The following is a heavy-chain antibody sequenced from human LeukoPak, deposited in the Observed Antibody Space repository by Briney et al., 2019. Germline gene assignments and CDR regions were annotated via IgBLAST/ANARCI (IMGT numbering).Heavy chain of an antibody. Sequence: ASVKVSCKASGYTFTSYGISWVRQAPGQGLEWMRWISAYNGNTNYAQKLQGRVTMTTDTSTSTAYMELRSLRSDDTAVYYCARDLGYCSGGSCYGFDYWGQGTLVTVSS. CDR2: ISAYNGNT. D-gene: IGHD2-15*01. J-gene: IGHJ4*02. CDR3: ARDLGYCSGGSCYGFDY. V-gene: IGHV1-18*01. CDR1: GYTFTSYG.